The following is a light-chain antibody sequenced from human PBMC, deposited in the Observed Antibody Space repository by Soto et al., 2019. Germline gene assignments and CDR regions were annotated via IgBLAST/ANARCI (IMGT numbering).Light chain of an antibody. J-gene: IGLJ2*01. CDR2: EVS. CDR3: ISYAGSQR. Sequence: QYALTQPPSASGSPGQSVTISCTGTTSDVCCYNYVSWYQQHPGNAPKLMIYEVSQRPSGVPDRCSGSKSGNTAYLTVSGLQYEDEADYYCISYAGSQRFVVGTKLTAL. V-gene: IGLV2-8*01. CDR1: TSDVCCYNY.